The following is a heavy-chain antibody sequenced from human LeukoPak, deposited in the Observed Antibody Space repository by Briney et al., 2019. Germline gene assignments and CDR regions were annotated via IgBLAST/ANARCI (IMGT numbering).Heavy chain of an antibody. CDR3: ARASDFWSGQPHYYYYYMDV. Sequence: ASVKVSCKASGGTFSSYAISSVRQAPGQGLEWMGGIIPIFGTANYAQKFQGRVTITTDESTSTAYMELSSLRSEDTAVYYCARASDFWSGQPHYYYYYMDVWGKGTTVTVSS. D-gene: IGHD3-3*01. CDR1: GGTFSSYA. V-gene: IGHV1-69*05. J-gene: IGHJ6*03. CDR2: IIPIFGTA.